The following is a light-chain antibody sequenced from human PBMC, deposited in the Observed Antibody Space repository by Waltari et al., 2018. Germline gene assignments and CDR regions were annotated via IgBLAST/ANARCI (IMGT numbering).Light chain of an antibody. Sequence: LSCRASQSVSSSYLAWYQQKPGQAPRLLIYGASSRATGIPDRFSGSGSGTDFTLTISRLEPEDFAVYYCQQYGSSPQTFGQGTKVEIK. CDR1: QSVSSSY. V-gene: IGKV3-20*01. CDR3: QQYGSSPQT. J-gene: IGKJ1*01. CDR2: GAS.